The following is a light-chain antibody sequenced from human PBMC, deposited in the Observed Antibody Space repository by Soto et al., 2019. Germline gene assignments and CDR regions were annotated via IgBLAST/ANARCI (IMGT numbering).Light chain of an antibody. CDR3: QQRFSWPPT. V-gene: IGKV3-11*01. CDR2: DTS. J-gene: IGKJ4*02. Sequence: EMGLPQSPATLSLSPGDRATLSCRASHSVSRDLAWYQQKRGQAPLLLIHDTSTRATGVPDTFSGSGSGTEFTLTISSIEPEDSAMYYCQQRFSWPPTFGGGTHVEL. CDR1: HSVSRD.